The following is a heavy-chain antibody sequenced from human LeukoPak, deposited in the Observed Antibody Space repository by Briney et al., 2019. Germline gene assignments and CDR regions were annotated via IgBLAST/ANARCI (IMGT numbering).Heavy chain of an antibody. CDR1: GFTFSDSY. CDR3: ARLDGDYFWVFDC. CDR2: ISNSGSSI. D-gene: IGHD4-17*01. V-gene: IGHV3-11*04. J-gene: IGHJ4*02. Sequence: GGSLRLSCAASGFTFSDSYMTWIRQAPGKGLEWVSYISNSGSSIYYADSVKGRFTTSRDNAKSSLYLQMNSLRAEDTAVYYCARLDGDYFWVFDCWGQGTLVTVSS.